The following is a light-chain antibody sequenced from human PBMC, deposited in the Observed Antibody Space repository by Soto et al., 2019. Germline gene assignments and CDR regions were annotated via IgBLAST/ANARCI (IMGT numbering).Light chain of an antibody. CDR3: LQHYNYTYN. V-gene: IGKV1-17*01. Sequence: DIQMTQSPSSLSASVGDRVTITCRTSQGIRSLLSWYQQKPGQAPKRLIYAASSLQSGVPSRFSGSGSGTEFTLTIRSLHPEDVATYYCLQHYNYTYNFGQGTKVDIK. CDR1: QGIRSL. CDR2: AAS. J-gene: IGKJ2*01.